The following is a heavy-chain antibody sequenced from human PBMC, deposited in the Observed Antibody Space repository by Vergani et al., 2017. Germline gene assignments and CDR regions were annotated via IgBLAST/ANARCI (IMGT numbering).Heavy chain of an antibody. D-gene: IGHD3-10*01. J-gene: IGHJ6*03. Sequence: QVQLQESGPGLVKPSQTLSLTCTVSGGSISSGSYYWSWIRQPAGKGLEWIGRIYTSGSTNYNPSLKSRVTISVDTSKNQFSLKLSSVTAADTAVYYCARDELAYYGSGSYIYYMDVWGKGTTVTVSS. CDR2: IYTSGST. V-gene: IGHV4-61*02. CDR1: GGSISSGSYY. CDR3: ARDELAYYGSGSYIYYMDV.